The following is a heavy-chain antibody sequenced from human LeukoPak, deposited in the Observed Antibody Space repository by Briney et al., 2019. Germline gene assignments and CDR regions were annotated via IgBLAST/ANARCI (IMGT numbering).Heavy chain of an antibody. J-gene: IGHJ4*02. Sequence: SETLSLTCAVSGGSISSGGYSWSWIRQPPGKGLEWIGYIYTSWSTNYNPSLKSRVTMSVDTSKNQFSLKLSSVTAADTAVYYCAREGEEGLAYCGGDCYSFDYWGQGTLVTVSS. D-gene: IGHD2-21*02. CDR1: GGSISSGGYS. CDR2: IYTSWST. CDR3: AREGEEGLAYCGGDCYSFDY. V-gene: IGHV4-61*08.